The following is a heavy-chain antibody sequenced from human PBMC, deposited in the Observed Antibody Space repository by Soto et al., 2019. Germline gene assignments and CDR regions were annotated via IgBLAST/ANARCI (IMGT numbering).Heavy chain of an antibody. CDR3: ARIHWAQSSLDY. CDR1: GGSINNYY. Sequence: PSETLSLTCSVTGGSINNYYWSWIRQPPGKGLEWIGYVTHSGTAYSIPSLNGRLTLSVDSSQTQFSLKLTSVTAADSAFYYCARIHWAQSSLDYWGRGILVTVSS. D-gene: IGHD6-19*01. V-gene: IGHV4-59*04. CDR2: VTHSGTA. J-gene: IGHJ4*02.